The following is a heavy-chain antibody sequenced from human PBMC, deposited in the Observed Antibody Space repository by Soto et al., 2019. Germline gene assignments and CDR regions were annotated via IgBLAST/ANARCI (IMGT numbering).Heavy chain of an antibody. CDR1: GVSVTGDADF. CDR3: AKHKSRSSSFPPDLDV. Sequence: QLHLEESGPTLVRASGTLSLTCSVSGVSVTGDADFWGWIRQFPGQGLEWIGTIFNSGQTFYNEFLESRATMSVDPSHNQFSLRLTSVTAADTAVYFCAKHKSRSSSFPPDLDVWGQGTKVTVTS. D-gene: IGHD6-6*01. CDR2: IFNSGQT. V-gene: IGHV4-39*01. J-gene: IGHJ6*02.